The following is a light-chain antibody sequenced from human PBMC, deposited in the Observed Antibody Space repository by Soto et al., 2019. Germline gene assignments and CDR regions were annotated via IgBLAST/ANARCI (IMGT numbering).Light chain of an antibody. Sequence: QSALTQPASVSGSPGQSITISCTGTSSDVGGYNYVSWYQQYPGKAPKLLIYEVSNRPSGVSNRFSGSKSGNTASLTISGLQAEDEADYYCTSYTSSPTYVVFGGGTKLTV. CDR2: EVS. CDR3: TSYTSSPTYVV. J-gene: IGLJ2*01. CDR1: SSDVGGYNY. V-gene: IGLV2-14*01.